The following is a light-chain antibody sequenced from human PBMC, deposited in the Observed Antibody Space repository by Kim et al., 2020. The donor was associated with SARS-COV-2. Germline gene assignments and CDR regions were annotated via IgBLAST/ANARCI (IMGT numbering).Light chain of an antibody. CDR2: GAS. J-gene: IGKJ2*01. CDR1: QSVSSS. V-gene: IGKV3-15*01. CDR3: HQYNNWHA. Sequence: EIVMTQSPATLSVSPGERATLSCRASQSVSSSLAWYQQKPGQAPRLLIYGASTRATGIPARFSGSGSGTEFTLTISSLQSEDFAVYYCHQYNNWHAFGQGTKLEI.